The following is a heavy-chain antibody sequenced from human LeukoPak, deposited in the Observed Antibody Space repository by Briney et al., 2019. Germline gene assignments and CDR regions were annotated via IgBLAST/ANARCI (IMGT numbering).Heavy chain of an antibody. CDR2: INPSGGST. J-gene: IGHJ5*02. CDR3: AVETTVVTQA. D-gene: IGHD4-23*01. Sequence: ASVTVSCKASGYTFTSYYMHWVRQAPGQGLEWMGIINPSGGSTSYAQKFQGRVTMTRDTSTSTVYMELSSLRSEDTVVYYCAVETTVVTQAWGQGTLVTVSS. V-gene: IGHV1-46*01. CDR1: GYTFTSYY.